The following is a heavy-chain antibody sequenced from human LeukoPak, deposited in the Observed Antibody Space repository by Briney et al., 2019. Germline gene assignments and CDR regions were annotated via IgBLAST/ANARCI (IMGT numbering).Heavy chain of an antibody. CDR1: GFAFSDYY. J-gene: IGHJ4*02. V-gene: IGHV3-11*01. CDR3: ARYMIAARPFDAFDY. CDR2: ISSSGSTI. Sequence: GGSLRLSCAASGFAFSDYYMSWIRQAPGKGLEWVSYISSSGSTIYYADSVKGRFTISRDNAKNSLYLQMNSLRAEDTAVYYCARYMIAARPFDAFDYWGQGTLVTVSS. D-gene: IGHD6-6*01.